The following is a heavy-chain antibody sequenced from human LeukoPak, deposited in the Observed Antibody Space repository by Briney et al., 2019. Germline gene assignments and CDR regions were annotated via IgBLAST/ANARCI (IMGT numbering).Heavy chain of an antibody. J-gene: IGHJ3*02. CDR1: GYSISSGYY. Sequence: SGTLSLTCAVSGYSISSGYYWGWIRQPPGKGLEWIGSIYHSGSTYYNPSLKSRVTISVDTSKNQFSLKLSSVTAADTAVYYCARTKFGGDDAFDIWGQGTMVTVSS. D-gene: IGHD3-10*01. CDR3: ARTKFGGDDAFDI. V-gene: IGHV4-38-2*01. CDR2: IYHSGST.